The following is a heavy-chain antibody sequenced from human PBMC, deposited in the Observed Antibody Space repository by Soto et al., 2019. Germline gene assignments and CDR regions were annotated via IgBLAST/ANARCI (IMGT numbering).Heavy chain of an antibody. CDR1: TLRFSDHT. CDR2: INNSGHYT. V-gene: IGHV3-23*01. CDR3: ARRPDAFDI. Sequence: LRLSCTTSTLRFSDHTMSWVRQAPGKGLEWVSDINNSGHYTYYADSVKGRFTISRDNSKNTMYLQMNNLRVEDTAMYYCARRPDAFDIWGQGTMVTVSS. J-gene: IGHJ3*02.